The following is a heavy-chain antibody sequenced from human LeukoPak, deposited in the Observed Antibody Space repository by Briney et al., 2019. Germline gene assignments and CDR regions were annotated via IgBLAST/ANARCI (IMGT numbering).Heavy chain of an antibody. CDR3: TRDGRKDYDILTGYYSFDY. CDR2: INPNSGGT. CDR1: GYTFTGYY. Sequence: ASVKVSCKASGYTFTGYYMNWVRQAPGQGLEWMGWINPNSGGTNYAQKFRGRVTMTRDTSISTAYMELSRLRPDDTAVYYCTRDGRKDYDILTGYYSFDYWGQGTLVTVSS. V-gene: IGHV1-2*02. J-gene: IGHJ4*02. D-gene: IGHD3-9*01.